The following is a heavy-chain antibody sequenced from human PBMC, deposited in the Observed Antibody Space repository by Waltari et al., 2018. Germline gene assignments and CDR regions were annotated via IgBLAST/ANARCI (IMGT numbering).Heavy chain of an antibody. V-gene: IGHV1-69*05. CDR1: GGTFSSYA. Sequence: QVQLVQSGAEVKKPGSSVKVSCKASGGTFSSYAISWVRQAPGQGLEWMGGIIPIFGTANYEQKFQGRVTITTDESTSTAYMELSSLRSEDTAVYYCARERGWLHSPVDAFDIWGQGTMVTVSS. CDR2: IIPIFGTA. D-gene: IGHD5-12*01. J-gene: IGHJ3*02. CDR3: ARERGWLHSPVDAFDI.